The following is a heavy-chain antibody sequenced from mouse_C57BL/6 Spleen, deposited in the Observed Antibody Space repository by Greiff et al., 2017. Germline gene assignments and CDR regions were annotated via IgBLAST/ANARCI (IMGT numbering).Heavy chain of an antibody. J-gene: IGHJ1*03. D-gene: IGHD2-3*01. V-gene: IGHV1-47*01. Sequence: QVQLKESGAELVKPGASVKMSCKASGYTFTTYPIEWMKQNHGKSLEWIGNFHPYNDDTKYNEKFKGKATLTVEKSSSTVYLELSRLTSDDSAVYYCASGGDDGYYTGYFDYWGTGTTVTVSS. CDR2: FHPYNDDT. CDR3: ASGGDDGYYTGYFDY. CDR1: GYTFTTYP.